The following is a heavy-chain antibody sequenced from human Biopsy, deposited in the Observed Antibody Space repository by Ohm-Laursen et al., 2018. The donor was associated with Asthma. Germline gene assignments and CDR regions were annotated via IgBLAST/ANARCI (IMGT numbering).Heavy chain of an antibody. V-gene: IGHV4-59*07. D-gene: IGHD2-21*02. CDR2: VYYSGST. J-gene: IGHJ4*02. CDR1: GGSINNFY. CDR3: ARGVDRVTGLLDHFDS. Sequence: SDTLSLTCIVSGGSINNFYWSWIRQPPGKGLESIGHVYYSGSTDYNPSLKSRVTISIDASKNQFSLKLTSVTAADTAVYYCARGVDRVTGLLDHFDSWGQGTLVTASS.